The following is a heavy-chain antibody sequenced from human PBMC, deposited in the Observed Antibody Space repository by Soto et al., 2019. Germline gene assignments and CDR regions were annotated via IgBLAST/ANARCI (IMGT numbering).Heavy chain of an antibody. CDR2: IIPILGIA. D-gene: IGHD3-10*01. V-gene: IGHV1-69*08. CDR1: GGTFSSYT. CDR3: ARDGEEDYFDY. J-gene: IGHJ4*01. Sequence: QVQLVQSGAEVKKPGSSVKVSCKASGGTFSSYTISWVRQAPGQGLEWMGRIIPILGIANYAQKFQGRVTITADKSTSTAYMELSSLRSEDTAVYYCARDGEEDYFDYWGQEPWSPSPQ.